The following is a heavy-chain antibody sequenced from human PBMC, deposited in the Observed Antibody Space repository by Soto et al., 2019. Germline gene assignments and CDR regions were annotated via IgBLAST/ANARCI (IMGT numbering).Heavy chain of an antibody. CDR2: IYYSGST. Sequence: FLTCTVSGGSISSSSYYWGWIRQPPGKGLEWIGSIYYSGSTYYNPSLKSRVTISVDTSKNQFSLKLSSVTAADTAVYYCARDHDYYGSGSPENWFDPWGQGTLVTVSS. J-gene: IGHJ5*02. CDR1: GGSISSSSYY. D-gene: IGHD3-10*01. CDR3: ARDHDYYGSGSPENWFDP. V-gene: IGHV4-39*02.